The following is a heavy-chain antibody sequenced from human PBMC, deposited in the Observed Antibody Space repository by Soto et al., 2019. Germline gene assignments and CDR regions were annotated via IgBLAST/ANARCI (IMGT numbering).Heavy chain of an antibody. V-gene: IGHV1-69*06. CDR3: ARDNRRAADGHPEFAY. Sequence: EASVKVSCKASGGTFSSYAISWVRQAPGQGLEWIGGIIPIFGTANYARKFHGRVTITAEKHTSTAYMELSTLRYDDTAVYYWARDNRRAADGHPEFAYGSQGNLVPVPS. CDR1: GGTFSSYA. CDR2: IIPIFGTA. J-gene: IGHJ4*02. D-gene: IGHD2-15*01.